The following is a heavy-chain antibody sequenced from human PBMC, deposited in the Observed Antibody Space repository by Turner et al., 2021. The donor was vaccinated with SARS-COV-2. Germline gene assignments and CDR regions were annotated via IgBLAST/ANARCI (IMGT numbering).Heavy chain of an antibody. CDR2: ISYDGSNK. V-gene: IGHV3-30*18. J-gene: IGHJ4*02. CDR3: AKDGAPFLLYFGEPTFYFDY. D-gene: IGHD3-10*01. Sequence: QVQLVESGGGVVQPGRSLRLSCAASGFTSSGYGMHWVRQAPGKGLEWVAVISYDGSNKYYADSVKCRFTISRDNSKNTRYLQMNSLRAEDTAVYYCAKDGAPFLLYFGEPTFYFDYWGQGTLVTVSS. CDR1: GFTSSGYG.